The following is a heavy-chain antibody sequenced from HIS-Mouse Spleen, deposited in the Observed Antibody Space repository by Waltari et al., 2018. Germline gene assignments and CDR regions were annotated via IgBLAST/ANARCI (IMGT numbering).Heavy chain of an antibody. CDR1: GFTVCSNY. J-gene: IGHJ4*02. CDR2: IYSGGST. Sequence: EVQLVESGGGLVQPGGSLRLACAAFGFTVCSNYMSWVRQAPGKGLEWVSVIYSGGSTYYADSVKGRFTISRDNSKNTLYLQMNSLRAEDTAVYYCARSQGGGEGYFDYWGQGTLVTVSS. CDR3: ARSQGGGEGYFDY. D-gene: IGHD7-27*01. V-gene: IGHV3-66*01.